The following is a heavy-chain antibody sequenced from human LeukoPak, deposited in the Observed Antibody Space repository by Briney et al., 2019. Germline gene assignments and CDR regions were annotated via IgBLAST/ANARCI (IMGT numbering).Heavy chain of an antibody. CDR2: ISAYNGNT. CDR1: GYTFTNYG. D-gene: IGHD6-19*01. V-gene: IGHV1-18*01. J-gene: IGHJ4*02. CDR3: ARDADDTEYSSGWPFFDY. Sequence: ASVKVSCKASGYTFTNYGISWVRQAPGQGLEWMGWISAYNGNTNYAQKLQGRVTMTTDTSTSTAYMELRSLRSDDTAVYYCARDADDTEYSSGWPFFDYWSQGTLVTVSS.